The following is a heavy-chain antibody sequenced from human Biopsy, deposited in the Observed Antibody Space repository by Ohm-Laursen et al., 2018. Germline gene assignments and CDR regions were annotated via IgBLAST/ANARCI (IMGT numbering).Heavy chain of an antibody. CDR2: IFYRGST. CDR1: GGSISNNNYY. V-gene: IGHV4-39*01. J-gene: IGHJ5*02. CDR3: ARDYDTSGYYYVS. D-gene: IGHD3-22*01. Sequence: SQTLSLTCTVSGGSISNNNYYWGWIRQPPGKGLEWIGSIFYRGSTHYKPSLKSRINISVDTSKNQFSLKLTSLTAADTAVYYCARDYDTSGYYYVSWGQGTLVTVSS.